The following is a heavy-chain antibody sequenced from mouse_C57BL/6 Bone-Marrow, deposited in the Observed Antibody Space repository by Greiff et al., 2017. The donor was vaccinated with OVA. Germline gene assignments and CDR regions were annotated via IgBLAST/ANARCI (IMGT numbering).Heavy chain of an antibody. CDR3: ARSLYYYGNSAIPY. Sequence: VQLQQSGAELARPGASVKLSCKASGYTFTSYGISWVKQRTGQGLEWIGEIYPRSGNTYYNEKFKGKATLTVAKSSSTAYMELRSLTSEDSAVYFCARSLYYYGNSAIPYWGQGTLVTVSA. CDR2: IYPRSGNT. V-gene: IGHV1-81*01. CDR1: GYTFTSYG. J-gene: IGHJ3*01. D-gene: IGHD1-1*01.